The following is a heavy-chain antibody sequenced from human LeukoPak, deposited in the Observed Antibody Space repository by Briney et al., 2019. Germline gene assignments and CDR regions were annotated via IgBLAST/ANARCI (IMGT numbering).Heavy chain of an antibody. CDR2: INPNSGGT. V-gene: IGHV1-2*02. CDR1: GYTFTGYY. J-gene: IGHJ3*02. CDR3: ARKALTDSSPDAFDI. Sequence: ASVKVSCKASGYTFTGYYMHWVRQAPGQGLEWMGWINPNSGGTNYAQKFQGRVTMTRDTSISTAYMELSRLRSDDTAVYYCARKALTDSSPDAFDIWGQGTMVTVSS. D-gene: IGHD6-13*01.